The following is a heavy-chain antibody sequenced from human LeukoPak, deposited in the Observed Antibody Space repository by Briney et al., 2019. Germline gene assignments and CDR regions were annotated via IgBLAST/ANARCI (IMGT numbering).Heavy chain of an antibody. CDR1: GFTFSSYA. J-gene: IGHJ4*02. Sequence: PGGSLRHSRAASGFTFSSYAMNWVRQAPGKGLEWVSTIGSGGSTYYADSVKGRFTISRDNSKNTLYLQMNSLRAEDTAVYYCAKAVPPQAFYYWGQGNLVTVSS. D-gene: IGHD3-10*02. V-gene: IGHV3-23*01. CDR2: IGSGGST. CDR3: AKAVPPQAFYY.